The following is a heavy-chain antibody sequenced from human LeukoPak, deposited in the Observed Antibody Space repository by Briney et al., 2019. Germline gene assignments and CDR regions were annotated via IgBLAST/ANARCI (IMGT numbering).Heavy chain of an antibody. J-gene: IGHJ4*02. V-gene: IGHV3-53*01. Sequence: PGGSLRLSCAASGFTVSSNYMSWVRQAPGKGLEWVSVIYSGGSTYYADSVKGRFTISRDNSKNTLYLQMNSLRAEDTAVYYCARDSFYYGSGSYYPNQFGYWGQGTLVTVSS. CDR3: ARDSFYYGSGSYYPNQFGY. CDR1: GFTVSSNY. D-gene: IGHD3-10*01. CDR2: IYSGGST.